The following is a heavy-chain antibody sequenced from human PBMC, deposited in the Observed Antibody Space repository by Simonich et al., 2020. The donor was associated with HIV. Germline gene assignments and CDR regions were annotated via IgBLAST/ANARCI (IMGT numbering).Heavy chain of an antibody. CDR3: ARRGGYAFDY. D-gene: IGHD5-12*01. J-gene: IGHJ4*02. CDR1: GGSFSGYY. CDR2: INHSGST. Sequence: QVNLQQWGAGLLKPSETLSRTCAVYGGSFSGYYWNWFRQPPGKGREWIGEINHSGSTDYNSSLKSRVTISVDTSKNQFSLKLSSVTAADTAMYYCARRGGYAFDYWGQGTLVTVSS. V-gene: IGHV4-34*01.